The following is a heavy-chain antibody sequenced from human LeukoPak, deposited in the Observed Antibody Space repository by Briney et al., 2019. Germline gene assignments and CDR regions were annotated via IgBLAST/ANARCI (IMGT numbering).Heavy chain of an antibody. CDR2: ISYDGNKK. CDR1: GFTFSNHG. V-gene: IGHV3-30*18. D-gene: IGHD4-23*01. J-gene: IGHJ4*02. Sequence: PGGSLRLSCAASGFTFSNHGIHWVRQAPGRGLEWVAVISYDGNKKYYADSVKGRFTISRDNSRNMVYLEMNTLRPEDTAIYHCAKEYTNSADYYDHWGQGTLVTVSS. CDR3: AKEYTNSADYYDH.